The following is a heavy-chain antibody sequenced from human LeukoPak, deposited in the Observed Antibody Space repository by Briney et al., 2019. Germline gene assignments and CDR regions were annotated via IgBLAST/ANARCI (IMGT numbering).Heavy chain of an antibody. Sequence: PSETLSLTCAVYGGSFSGYYWSWIRQPPGKGLEWIGKINHSGSTNYNPSLKSRVTISVDTSKNQFSLKLSSVTAADTAVYYCARGRDYVWGSYRWNYYFDYWGQGTLVTVSS. J-gene: IGHJ4*02. CDR1: GGSFSGYY. CDR2: INHSGST. CDR3: ARGRDYVWGSYRWNYYFDY. V-gene: IGHV4-34*01. D-gene: IGHD3-16*02.